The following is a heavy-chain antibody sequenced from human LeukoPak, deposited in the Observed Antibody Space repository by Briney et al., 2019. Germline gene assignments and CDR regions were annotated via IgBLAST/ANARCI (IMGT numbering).Heavy chain of an antibody. CDR1: GYTFTGYY. V-gene: IGHV1-2*02. J-gene: IGHJ4*02. D-gene: IGHD3-22*01. Sequence: ASVKVSCKTSGYTFTGYYMHWVRQAPGQGLEWMGWINSNSGGTNYAQKFQGRVTMTRDTSISTAYMELSRLRSDDTAVYYCARGGPIYDSSGYYLEVDYWGQGTLVTVSS. CDR2: INSNSGGT. CDR3: ARGGPIYDSSGYYLEVDY.